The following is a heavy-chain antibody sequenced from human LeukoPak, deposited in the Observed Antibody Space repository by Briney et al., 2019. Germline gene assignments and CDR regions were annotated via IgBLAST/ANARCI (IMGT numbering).Heavy chain of an antibody. CDR1: GGSFSGYY. Sequence: PSETLSHTCAVYGGSFSGYYWTWIRQPPGRGLEWIGEINHSGSTNYNPSLKSRVTISVDTSKSQFSLKLNSVTAADTAMYYCARGRVPYWGKGTLVTVSS. J-gene: IGHJ1*01. D-gene: IGHD3-10*01. CDR3: ARGRVPY. CDR2: INHSGST. V-gene: IGHV4-34*01.